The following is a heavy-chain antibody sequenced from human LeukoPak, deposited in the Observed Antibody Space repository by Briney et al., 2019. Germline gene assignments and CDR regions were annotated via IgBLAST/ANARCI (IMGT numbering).Heavy chain of an antibody. CDR3: ARDLPEGHYGDYGY. D-gene: IGHD4-17*01. J-gene: IGHJ4*02. Sequence: GGSLRLSCAASGFTFSSYSMNWVRQAPGKGLEWVSYISSSSSTIYYADSVKGRFTISRDNAKNSLYLQMNSLRAEDTAVYYCARDLPEGHYGDYGYWGQGTLVTVSS. V-gene: IGHV3-48*04. CDR2: ISSSSSTI. CDR1: GFTFSSYS.